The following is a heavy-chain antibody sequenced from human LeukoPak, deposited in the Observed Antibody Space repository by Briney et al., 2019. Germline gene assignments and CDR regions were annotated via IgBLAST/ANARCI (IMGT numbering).Heavy chain of an antibody. CDR2: IRGKVYGGTT. D-gene: IGHD7-27*01. J-gene: IGHJ4*02. CDR3: TRGPWGDY. CDR1: GFTFGDNA. V-gene: IGHV3-49*03. Sequence: GGSLRLSCTASGFTFGDNAMSWFRQAPGKGLEWVSLIRGKVYGGTTEYAASVKGRFTISRDDSKSIAYLQMNSLKIEDTAVYYCTRGPWGDYWGQGTLVTVSS.